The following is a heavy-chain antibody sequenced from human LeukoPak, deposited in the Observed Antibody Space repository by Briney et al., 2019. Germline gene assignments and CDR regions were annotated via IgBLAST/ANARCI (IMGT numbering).Heavy chain of an antibody. CDR1: GGSFSGYY. D-gene: IGHD3-22*01. Sequence: SETLSLTCAVYGGSFSGYYWSWIRQPPGKGLEWIGEINHSGSTYYNPSLKSRVTISVDTSKNQFSLNLSSVTAADTAVYYCARDKRRYYDSTGYNYMDVWGKGTTVTVSS. CDR2: INHSGST. J-gene: IGHJ6*03. CDR3: ARDKRRYYDSTGYNYMDV. V-gene: IGHV4-34*01.